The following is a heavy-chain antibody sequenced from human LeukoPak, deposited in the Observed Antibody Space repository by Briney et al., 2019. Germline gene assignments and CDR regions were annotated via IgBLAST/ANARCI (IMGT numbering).Heavy chain of an antibody. D-gene: IGHD5-12*01. CDR3: ARELDGYSGYDH. Sequence: GGSLRLSCAASGFTFSSYAMSWVRQAPGKGLEWVSAISGSGGSTYYADSVKGRFTVSRDNSKNTLYLQMNSLRAEDTAVYYCARELDGYSGYDHWGQGTLVTVSS. CDR2: ISGSGGST. J-gene: IGHJ4*02. CDR1: GFTFSSYA. V-gene: IGHV3-23*01.